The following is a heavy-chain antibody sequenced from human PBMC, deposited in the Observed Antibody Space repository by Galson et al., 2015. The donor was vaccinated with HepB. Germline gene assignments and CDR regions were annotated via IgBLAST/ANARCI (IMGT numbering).Heavy chain of an antibody. CDR2: ISSSDTI. Sequence: SLRLSCAASGFTFSDSYMSWIRQAPGKGLEWVSYISSSDTIYYADSVKGRFTISRDNAKNSLYLQMNILGAEDTAVYYCARERMIIPPTGMDVWGQGTTVIVSS. CDR3: ARERMIIPPTGMDV. J-gene: IGHJ6*02. V-gene: IGHV3-11*01. D-gene: IGHD3-16*01. CDR1: GFTFSDSY.